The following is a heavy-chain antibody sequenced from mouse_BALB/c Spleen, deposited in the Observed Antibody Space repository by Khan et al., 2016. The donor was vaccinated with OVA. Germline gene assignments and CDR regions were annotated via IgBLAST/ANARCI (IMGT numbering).Heavy chain of an antibody. CDR2: IWSAGST. CDR3: ARRGYDYGRGALFAY. V-gene: IGHV2-2*02. J-gene: IGHJ3*01. CDR1: GFSLNNYS. Sequence: QVQLKQSGPGLVQPSQSLSITCTVSGFSLNNYSVHWVRQSPGKGLEWLGVIWSAGSTDYNAAFISRLTISKDNSRSQVFFKMNSLQPNDTALYYWARRGYDYGRGALFAYWGQGTLVTVSA. D-gene: IGHD2-4*01.